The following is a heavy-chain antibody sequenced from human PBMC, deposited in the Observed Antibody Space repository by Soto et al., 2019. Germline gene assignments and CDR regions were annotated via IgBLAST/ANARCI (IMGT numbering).Heavy chain of an antibody. D-gene: IGHD6-19*01. V-gene: IGHV4-39*01. CDR3: ASDPKTRKSISSGWYDLFDY. CDR2: IYYSGST. J-gene: IGHJ4*02. CDR1: GGSISSSSYY. Sequence: SETLSLTCTVSGGSISSSSYYWGWIRQPPGKGLEWIGSIYYSGSTYYNPSLKRRVTISVDTSKNQFSLKLSSVTAADTAVYYCASDPKTRKSISSGWYDLFDYWGQGTLVTVSS.